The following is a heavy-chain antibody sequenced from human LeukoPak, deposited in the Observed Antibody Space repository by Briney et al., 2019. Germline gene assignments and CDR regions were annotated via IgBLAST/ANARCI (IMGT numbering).Heavy chain of an antibody. CDR3: AVEGYCSGGACYTNWFDP. V-gene: IGHV3-48*02. CDR2: ISSIGITM. D-gene: IGHD2-15*01. J-gene: IGHJ5*02. CDR1: GFTFSDCS. Sequence: GGSLRLSCAASGFTFSDCSMNWVRQAPGKGLDWVSYISSIGITMYYADSVKGRFTISRDNAKNSLYLQMNSLRDEDTAVYYCAVEGYCSGGACYTNWFDPWGQGTLVTVSS.